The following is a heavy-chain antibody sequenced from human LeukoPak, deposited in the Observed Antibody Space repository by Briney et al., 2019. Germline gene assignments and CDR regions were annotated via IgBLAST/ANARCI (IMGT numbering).Heavy chain of an antibody. CDR2: INAGNGNT. V-gene: IGHV1-3*01. CDR1: GYTFTSYA. D-gene: IGHD5-24*01. CDR3: ARDRWEMATMNTLFDY. Sequence: GASVKVSCKASGYTFTSYAMHWVRQAPGQRLEWMGWINAGNGNTKYPRKFQGRVTITRDTSASTAYMELSSLRSEDTAVYYCARDRWEMATMNTLFDYWGQGTLVTVSS. J-gene: IGHJ4*02.